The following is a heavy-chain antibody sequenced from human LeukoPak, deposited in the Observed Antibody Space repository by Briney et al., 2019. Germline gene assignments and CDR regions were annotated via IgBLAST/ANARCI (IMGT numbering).Heavy chain of an antibody. D-gene: IGHD4-11*01. Sequence: GGSLRLSCAASGFIFNNYWISWVRQAPGEGLEWVANIKQDGSEKYYVDSVKGRFTISKDNAKNSLYLQMNSLRAEDTAVYYCARLPVTSFYYYMDVWGKGTTVTVSS. V-gene: IGHV3-7*01. CDR3: ARLPVTSFYYYMDV. CDR2: IKQDGSEK. J-gene: IGHJ6*03. CDR1: GFIFNNYW.